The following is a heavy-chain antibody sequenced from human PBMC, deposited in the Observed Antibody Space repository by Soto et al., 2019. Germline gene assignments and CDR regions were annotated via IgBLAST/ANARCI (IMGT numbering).Heavy chain of an antibody. CDR3: AKGDIVLMVYAIPPSDGMDV. D-gene: IGHD2-8*01. J-gene: IGHJ6*02. V-gene: IGHV3-23*01. CDR2: ISSSGGST. Sequence: HPGGSLRLSCAASGFTFSSYAMSWVRQAPGKGLEWVSGISSSGGSTYYADSVKGRFTISRDNSKNTLYLQMNSLRAEDTAVYYCAKGDIVLMVYAIPPSDGMDVWGQGTTVTVSS. CDR1: GFTFSSYA.